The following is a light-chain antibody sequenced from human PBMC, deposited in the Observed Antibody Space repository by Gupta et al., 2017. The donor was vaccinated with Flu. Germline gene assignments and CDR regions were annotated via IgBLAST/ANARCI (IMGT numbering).Light chain of an antibody. CDR1: QSLLAASNNQDF. V-gene: IGKV4-1*01. J-gene: IGKJ5*01. Sequence: VLTQSPDSLAVSLGERATINCKSSQSLLAASNNQDFLAWFQKKPGQPPRVLIYWASTRQSGVPDRVSGSGSGTEFTLTISSLQAEDMAVYYCHQVDSAPLTFGQGTQLEIK. CDR3: HQVDSAPLT. CDR2: WAS.